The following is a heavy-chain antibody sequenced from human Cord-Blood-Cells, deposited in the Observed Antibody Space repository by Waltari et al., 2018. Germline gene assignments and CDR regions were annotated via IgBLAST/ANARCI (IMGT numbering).Heavy chain of an antibody. Sequence: QVQLQQWGAGLLKPSETLSLTCAVYGGSFSGYYWSWIRQPPGKGLEWIGEINHSGSTNYNPSLKSRVTISVDTSKNQFSLKLSSVTAADTAVYYCERQKGAKNSFDYWGQGTLVTVSS. V-gene: IGHV4-34*01. D-gene: IGHD3-16*01. CDR3: ERQKGAKNSFDY. CDR1: GGSFSGYY. CDR2: INHSGST. J-gene: IGHJ4*02.